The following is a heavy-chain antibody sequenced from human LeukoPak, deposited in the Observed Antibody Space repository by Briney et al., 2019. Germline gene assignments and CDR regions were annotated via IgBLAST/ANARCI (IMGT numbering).Heavy chain of an antibody. CDR2: INHSGST. Sequence: PSETLSLTCAVYGGPFSGYYWSCIRQPPGKGLEWIGEINHSGSTNYNPSLKCRVTISVDTSKNQFSLKLSSVTAADTAVYYCARGYCSSTSCYEGDYWGQGTLVTVSS. CDR1: GGPFSGYY. J-gene: IGHJ4*02. D-gene: IGHD2-2*01. V-gene: IGHV4-34*01. CDR3: ARGYCSSTSCYEGDY.